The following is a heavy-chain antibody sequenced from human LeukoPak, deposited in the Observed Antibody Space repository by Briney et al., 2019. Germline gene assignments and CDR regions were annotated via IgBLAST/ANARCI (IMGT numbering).Heavy chain of an antibody. D-gene: IGHD5-18*01. CDR2: ISSTSSYI. V-gene: IGHV3-21*01. CDR1: GFTFSDYS. CDR3: ARGQLWQTGWFDP. J-gene: IGHJ5*02. Sequence: GESLRLSCAASGFTFSDYSMHWVRQAPGEGLEWVSTISSTSSYIYSADSLKGRFTISRDNAKNSLYLQMSTLRAEDTAVYYCARGQLWQTGWFDPWGQGTLVTVSS.